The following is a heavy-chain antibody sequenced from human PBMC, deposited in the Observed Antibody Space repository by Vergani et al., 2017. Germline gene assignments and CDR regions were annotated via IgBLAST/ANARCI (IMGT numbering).Heavy chain of an antibody. CDR2: LYNPGKT. Sequence: QLQLKESGPGLVKPSETLSLTCDVSGGSVTSTSYHWARIRLPPGKGLEWIGSLYNPGKTYYNSSLESRLSLSVDTSTNQFFMRLNSVTAADTAVYYCARGLTDYDSGWYSPGWFDPWGQGITAIVSS. CDR3: ARGLTDYDSGWYSPGWFDP. J-gene: IGHJ5*02. D-gene: IGHD6-19*01. V-gene: IGHV4-39*01. CDR1: GGSVTSTSYH.